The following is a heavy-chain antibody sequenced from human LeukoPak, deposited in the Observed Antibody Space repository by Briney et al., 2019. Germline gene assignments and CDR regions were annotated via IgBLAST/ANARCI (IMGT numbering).Heavy chain of an antibody. CDR3: ARVGVPAAYNWFDP. CDR1: GYSISSGYY. J-gene: IGHJ5*02. V-gene: IGHV4-38-2*01. D-gene: IGHD2-2*01. Sequence: SETLSLTCAVSGYSISSGYYWGWIRQPPGKGLEWIGSIYHSGSTYYNPSLKSRVTISVDTSKNQFSLKLSSVTAADTAVYYCARVGVPAAYNWFDPWGQGTLVTVSS. CDR2: IYHSGST.